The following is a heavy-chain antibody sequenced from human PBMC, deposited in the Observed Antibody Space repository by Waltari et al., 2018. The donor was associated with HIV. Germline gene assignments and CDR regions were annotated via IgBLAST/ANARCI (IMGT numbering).Heavy chain of an antibody. Sequence: QVQLVQSGAEVKKPGASVKVSCTAPGYTLTGHYMNWVRQAPGQGLEWMGWINPYSGVTNYAQKFQGRVTMTRDTSISTAYMELSRLRSDDTAVYYCAVEEYYDTLTGPSRGMDVWGQGTTVTVSS. V-gene: IGHV1-2*02. CDR1: GYTLTGHY. J-gene: IGHJ6*02. CDR2: INPYSGVT. CDR3: AVEEYYDTLTGPSRGMDV. D-gene: IGHD3-9*01.